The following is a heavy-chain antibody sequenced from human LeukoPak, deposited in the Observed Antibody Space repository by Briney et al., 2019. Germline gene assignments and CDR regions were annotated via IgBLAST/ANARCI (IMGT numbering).Heavy chain of an antibody. D-gene: IGHD6-6*01. J-gene: IGHJ4*02. V-gene: IGHV3-23*01. CDR2: ISGSGGST. CDR1: GFTFSSYA. CDR3: AKADSYSSSSAFDY. Sequence: GGSLRLSCAASGFTFSSYAMSWVGQAPGKGLDWVSAISGSGGSTYYADSVKGRFTISRDNSKNTLYLQMNSLRAEDTAVYYCAKADSYSSSSAFDYWGQGTLVTVSS.